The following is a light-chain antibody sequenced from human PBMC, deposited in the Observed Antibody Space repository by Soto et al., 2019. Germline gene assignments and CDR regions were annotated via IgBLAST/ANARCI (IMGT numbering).Light chain of an antibody. CDR1: SSDVGDYNY. Sequence: QSALTQPASVSGSPGQSITISCTGASSDVGDYNYVSWYQHHPGKAPKLLIYEVNNRPSGVSDRFSGSKSGNVASLTISLPQAEDEADYYGRSYTSSSNYVFGTGTKLTVL. J-gene: IGLJ1*01. CDR2: EVN. V-gene: IGLV2-14*01. CDR3: RSYTSSSNYV.